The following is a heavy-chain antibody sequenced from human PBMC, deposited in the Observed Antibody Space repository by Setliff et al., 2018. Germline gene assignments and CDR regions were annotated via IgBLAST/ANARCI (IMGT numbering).Heavy chain of an antibody. D-gene: IGHD4-4*01. J-gene: IGHJ6*03. CDR2: INTNTGNP. CDR1: GYTFTTYA. Sequence: ASVKVSCKASGYTFTTYAIGWVRQAPGQGLEWMGWINTNTGNPSYAQGFTGRFVFSLDTSVSTAYLQISSLKAEDTAVYYCARASRFGTTVYRGSYYMDVWGKGTTVTVSS. CDR3: ARASRFGTTVYRGSYYMDV. V-gene: IGHV7-4-1*02.